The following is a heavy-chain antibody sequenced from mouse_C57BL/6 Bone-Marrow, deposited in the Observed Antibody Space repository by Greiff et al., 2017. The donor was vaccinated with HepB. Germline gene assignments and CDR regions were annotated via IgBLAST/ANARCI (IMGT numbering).Heavy chain of an antibody. Sequence: EVHLVESGGDLVKPGASLKLSCAASGFTFSSYGMSWVRQTPDKRLEWVATISSGGSYTYYPDSVKGRFTISRDNAKNTQYLQMSSMKSEDTAMYYCAGQEGDWDLYYAMDFGGQGTSITVSS. CDR1: GFTFSSYG. J-gene: IGHJ4*01. CDR2: ISSGGSYT. CDR3: AGQEGDWDLYYAMDF. D-gene: IGHD4-1*01. V-gene: IGHV5-6*01.